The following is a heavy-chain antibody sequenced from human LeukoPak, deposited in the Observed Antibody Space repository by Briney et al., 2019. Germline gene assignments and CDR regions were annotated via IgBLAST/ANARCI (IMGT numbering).Heavy chain of an antibody. CDR2: ISSTGTYI. CDR1: GFTFGSSTLGSYT. Sequence: PGESLRHSCATSGFTFGSSTLGSYTMNWVRQAPGKGLEWVSSISSTGTYIYYTDSVKGRFTISRDIANSLLYLQMNSLRADDTAVYYCARDLDYSTGFDYWGQGNLVTVSS. D-gene: IGHD4-11*01. CDR3: ARDLDYSTGFDY. V-gene: IGHV3-21*01. J-gene: IGHJ4*02.